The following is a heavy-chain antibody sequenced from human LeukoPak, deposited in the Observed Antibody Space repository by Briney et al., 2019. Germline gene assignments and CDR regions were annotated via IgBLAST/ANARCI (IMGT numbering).Heavy chain of an antibody. J-gene: IGHJ5*02. CDR1: GFTFSSYA. CDR2: ISGSGGST. CDR3: APDSDSSGYLP. Sequence: PGGSLRLSCAASGFTFSSYAVSWVRQAPGKGLEWVSAISGSGGSTYYADSVKGRFTISRDNSKNTLYLQMNSLRAEDTAVYYCAPDSDSSGYLPWGQGTLVTVSS. D-gene: IGHD3-22*01. V-gene: IGHV3-23*01.